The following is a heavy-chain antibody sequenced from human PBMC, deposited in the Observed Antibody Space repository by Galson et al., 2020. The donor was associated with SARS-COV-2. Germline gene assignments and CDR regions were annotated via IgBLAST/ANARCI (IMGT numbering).Heavy chain of an antibody. V-gene: IGHV4-59*01. CDR2: IYYSGSP. CDR3: ARDRWGFREFLGLDGLDI. Sequence: SETLSLTCTVSGGSISTYYWSWIRQPPGKGLEWIGYIYYSGSPSYNPSLKSRVTISEDTSKNQFSLKLSSVTAADTAVYYCARDRWGFREFLGLDGLDIWGQGTMVTVSS. J-gene: IGHJ3*02. CDR1: GGSISTYY. D-gene: IGHD3-10*01.